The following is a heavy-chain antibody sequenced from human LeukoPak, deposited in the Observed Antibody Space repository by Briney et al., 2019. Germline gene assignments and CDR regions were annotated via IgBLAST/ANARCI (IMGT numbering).Heavy chain of an antibody. CDR1: GFTFSSYW. J-gene: IGHJ4*02. CDR3: ARDDSDYGDYERFDY. Sequence: GGSRRLSCAASGFTFSSYWMSWVRQAPGKGLEWVANIKQDGSEKYYVDSVKGRFTISRDNAKNSLYLQMNSLRAEDTAVYYCARDDSDYGDYERFDYWGQGTLVTVSS. D-gene: IGHD4-17*01. CDR2: IKQDGSEK. V-gene: IGHV3-7*01.